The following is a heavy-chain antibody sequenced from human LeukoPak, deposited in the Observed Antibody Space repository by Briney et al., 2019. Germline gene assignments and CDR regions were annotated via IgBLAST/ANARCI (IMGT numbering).Heavy chain of an antibody. Sequence: GGPWSPSCQPLGLPFRGIARSWARRAPGRGLEWVSAISGSGGSTYYADSVKGRFTISRDNSKNTLYLQMNSLRAEDTAVYYCAKMGLDSPRDYWGQGTLVTVSS. CDR3: AKMGLDSPRDY. V-gene: IGHV3-23*01. CDR2: ISGSGGST. CDR1: GLPFRGIA. J-gene: IGHJ4*02. D-gene: IGHD5-18*01.